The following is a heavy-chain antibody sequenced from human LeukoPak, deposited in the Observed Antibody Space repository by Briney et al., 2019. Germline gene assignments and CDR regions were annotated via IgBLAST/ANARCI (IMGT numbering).Heavy chain of an antibody. D-gene: IGHD1-26*01. CDR3: ASGAGHYYYYYYMDV. CDR1: EFTFRSYA. Sequence: GGSLRLSCAASEFTFRSYAMSWVRQAPGKGLEWVSAISGSGATTYSADSVKGRFTISRDNSKNTLYLQMNSLRAEDTAVYYCASGAGHYYYYYYMDVWGKGTTVTVSS. CDR2: ISGSGATT. V-gene: IGHV3-23*01. J-gene: IGHJ6*03.